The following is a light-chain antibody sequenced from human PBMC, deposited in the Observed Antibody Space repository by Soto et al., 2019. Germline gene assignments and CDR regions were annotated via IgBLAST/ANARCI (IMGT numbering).Light chain of an antibody. J-gene: IGLJ2*01. CDR1: SSNIGSNT. CDR2: SNN. V-gene: IGLV1-44*01. Sequence: QSVLTQPPSASGTPGQRVTISCSGGSSNIGSNTVNWYQHLPGTAPKLLIYSNNQRPSGVPDRFSGSTSGASASLAISGLQSEDEADYYCAAWDDSLGGDVVFGGGTKLTVL. CDR3: AAWDDSLGGDVV.